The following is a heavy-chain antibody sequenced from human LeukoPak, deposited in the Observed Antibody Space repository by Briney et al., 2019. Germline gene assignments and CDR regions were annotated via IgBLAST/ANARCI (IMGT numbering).Heavy chain of an antibody. CDR3: ARFFSDYDVY. CDR2: IIPIFGTA. D-gene: IGHD5-12*01. J-gene: IGHJ4*02. V-gene: IGHV1-69*08. Sequence: GASVRVSCTASGDTFSSYTISWVRQAPGQGLEWMGRIIPIFGTANYAQKFKGRVTITADKSTSTDYMELSSLRSVDTAVYYCARFFSDYDVYWSQGTLVTVSS. CDR1: GDTFSSYT.